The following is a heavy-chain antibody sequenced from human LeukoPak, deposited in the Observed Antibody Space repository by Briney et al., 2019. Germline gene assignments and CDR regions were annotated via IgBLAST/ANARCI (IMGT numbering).Heavy chain of an antibody. D-gene: IGHD5-18*01. Sequence: SETLSLTCTVSGGAISSYYWSWIRQPAAKQLEWIGRIYTSGSTNYNPSLKSRVTMSVDTSKNQFSLKLSSVTAADTAVYYCARVYGAMVHHDYWGQGTLVTVSS. CDR3: ARVYGAMVHHDY. J-gene: IGHJ4*02. CDR1: GGAISSYY. CDR2: IYTSGST. V-gene: IGHV4-4*07.